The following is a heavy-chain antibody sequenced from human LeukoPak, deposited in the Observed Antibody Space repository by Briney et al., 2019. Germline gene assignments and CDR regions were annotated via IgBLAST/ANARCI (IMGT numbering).Heavy chain of an antibody. Sequence: PGGTLRLSCAASGFTFSSYVMSWVRQAPGKGLEWVSAISNSGDNTYYADSVKGRFTISRDNSKNTLYLQMNSLRAEDTAVYYCAKDRYYYDSSGYYYFDYWGQGTLVTVSS. CDR3: AKDRYYYDSSGYYYFDY. J-gene: IGHJ4*02. V-gene: IGHV3-23*01. CDR2: ISNSGDNT. D-gene: IGHD3-22*01. CDR1: GFTFSSYV.